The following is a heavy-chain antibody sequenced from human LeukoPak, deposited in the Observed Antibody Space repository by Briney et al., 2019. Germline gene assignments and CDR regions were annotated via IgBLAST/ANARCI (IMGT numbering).Heavy chain of an antibody. CDR3: ARDGSYSKHSNWFDP. J-gene: IGHJ5*02. D-gene: IGHD1-26*01. CDR2: IYTSGST. CDR1: GDSISTYY. V-gene: IGHV4-4*07. Sequence: SETLSLTCTVSGDSISTYYWSWIRQPPGKGLEWIGRIYTSGSTIYNPSLKSRVTMSGDTSKNQFSLKLSSVTAADTAVYYCARDGSYSKHSNWFDPWGQGTLVTVSS.